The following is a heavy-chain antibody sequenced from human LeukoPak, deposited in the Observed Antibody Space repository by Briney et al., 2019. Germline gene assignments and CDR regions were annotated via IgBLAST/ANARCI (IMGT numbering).Heavy chain of an antibody. D-gene: IGHD3-22*01. J-gene: IGHJ3*02. V-gene: IGHV4-31*03. CDR3: AREDYYDTHAFDI. CDR2: ISYSGTT. CDR1: GGSISSGGNY. Sequence: SETLSLTCTVSGGSISSGGNYWSGHGQQQGKGLEGIGYISYSGTTYYNPSLKSRVTISVDTSKNQFSLKLSSVTAADTAVYYCAREDYYDTHAFDIWGQGTMVTVSS.